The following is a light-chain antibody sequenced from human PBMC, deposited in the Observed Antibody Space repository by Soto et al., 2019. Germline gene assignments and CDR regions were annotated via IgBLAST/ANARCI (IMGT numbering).Light chain of an antibody. CDR2: AAS. CDR1: QSISSW. V-gene: IGKV1-12*01. Sequence: DIQMTQSPSTLSATAGDRVTITCRASQSISSWLAWYQHKPGKAPKLLIYAASSLQSGVPSRFGGSGSGTDFTLTIDSLQPEDFATYFCQQANSFPITFGQGTRLEMK. CDR3: QQANSFPIT. J-gene: IGKJ5*01.